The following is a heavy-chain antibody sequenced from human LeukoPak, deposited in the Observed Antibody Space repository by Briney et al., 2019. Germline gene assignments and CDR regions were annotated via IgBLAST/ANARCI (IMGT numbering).Heavy chain of an antibody. CDR1: GGSLSGYY. CDR3: ARDRYNWNGEDS. J-gene: IGHJ4*02. D-gene: IGHD1-20*01. CDR2: INHSGTT. V-gene: IGHV4-34*01. Sequence: SETLSLTCAVYGGSLSGYYWNWIRQPPGKGLEWIGEINHSGTTNYNPSLKSRVTISMNTSKNQFSLKLNSVTAADTAFYYCARDRYNWNGEDSWGPGTLVTVAS.